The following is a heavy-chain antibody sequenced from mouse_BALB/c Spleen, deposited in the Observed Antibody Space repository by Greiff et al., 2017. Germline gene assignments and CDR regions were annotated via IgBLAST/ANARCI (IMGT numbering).Heavy chain of an antibody. D-gene: IGHD1-1*01. V-gene: IGHV5-6-3*01. CDR3: ARDYGYFDY. CDR2: INSNGGST. CDR1: GFTFSSYG. Sequence: EVKLMESGGGLVQPGGSLKLSCAASGFTFSSYGMSWVRQTPDKRLELVATINSNGGSTYYPDSVTGRFTISRDNAKNTLYLQMSSLKSEDTAMYYCARDYGYFDYWGQGTTLTVSS. J-gene: IGHJ2*01.